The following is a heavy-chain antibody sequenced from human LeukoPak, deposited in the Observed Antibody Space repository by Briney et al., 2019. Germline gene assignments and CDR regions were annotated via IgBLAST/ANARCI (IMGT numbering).Heavy chain of an antibody. V-gene: IGHV3-33*01. CDR3: ARDLSIAVFDY. D-gene: IGHD6-19*01. CDR1: GFTFTSYG. J-gene: IGHJ4*02. CDR2: IWYDGRNK. Sequence: PGRSLRLSCAASGFTFTSYGMHWVRQAPGKGLEWVAVIWYDGRNKYYVDSVKGRFTISRYNSKNTVYLQMNSLRAEDTAVYFCARDLSIAVFDYWGQGTLVTVSS.